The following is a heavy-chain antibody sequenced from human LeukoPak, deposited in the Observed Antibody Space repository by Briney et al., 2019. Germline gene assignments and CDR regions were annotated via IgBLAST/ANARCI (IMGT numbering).Heavy chain of an antibody. CDR2: IYYSGSA. CDR3: ARLPRATARSKGIDY. D-gene: IGHD6-6*01. V-gene: IGHV4-39*01. J-gene: IGHJ4*02. CDR1: GXSISSGGDY. Sequence: PSETLSLTCTVSGXSISSGGDYWGWIRQPPGKGLEYIGNIYYSGSAYYNPSLKSRVTISVDTSKNQFSLKLSSVTAADTAVYYCARLPRATARSKGIDYWGQGTLVTVSS.